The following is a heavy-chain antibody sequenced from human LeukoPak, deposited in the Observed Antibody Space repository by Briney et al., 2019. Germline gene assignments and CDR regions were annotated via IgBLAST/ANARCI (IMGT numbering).Heavy chain of an antibody. CDR2: ISDSGGDK. D-gene: IGHD3-10*01. CDR3: ARDGGSESYALDY. J-gene: IGHJ4*02. V-gene: IGHV3-30*02. CDR1: GFTFSSYA. Sequence: PGGSLRLSCAASGFTFSSYAMSWVRQAPGKGLEWVAFISDSGGDKWFGDSVKGRFTISRDKSKNTVNLQMSSLRVEDTAVYYCARDGGSESYALDYWGQETLVTVST.